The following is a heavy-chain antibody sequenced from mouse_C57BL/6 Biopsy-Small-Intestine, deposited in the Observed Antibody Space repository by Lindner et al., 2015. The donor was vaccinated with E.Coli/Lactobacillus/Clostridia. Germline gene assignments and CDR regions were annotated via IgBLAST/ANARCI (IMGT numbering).Heavy chain of an antibody. CDR2: IDPENGDT. CDR1: GFNIKDDY. D-gene: IGHD2-14*01. V-gene: IGHV14-4*01. J-gene: IGHJ4*01. CDR3: TLGDRKGYYYTTDY. Sequence: EVQLQESGAELVRPGASVKLSCTPSGFNIKDDYMQWVKQRPEQGLEWIGWIDPENGDTEYASKFQGKATITADTSSNTAYLQLSSLTSEDTAVYYCTLGDRKGYYYTTDYWGQGTSVTVSS.